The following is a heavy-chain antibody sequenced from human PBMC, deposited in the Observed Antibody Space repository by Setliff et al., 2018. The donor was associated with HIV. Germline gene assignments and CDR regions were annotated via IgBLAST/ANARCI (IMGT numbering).Heavy chain of an antibody. CDR1: GFTVSSYY. J-gene: IGHJ4*02. CDR3: ARLRPYNSALDY. Sequence: LRLSCAASGFTVSSYYMSWVRQAPGKGLEWVSTIYSDGNTYHTDSVKGRFTLSRDNSENALFLQMNSLRPEDTAVYYCARLRPYNSALDYWGQGTLVTVSS. CDR2: IYSDGNT. V-gene: IGHV3-66*02. D-gene: IGHD3-10*01.